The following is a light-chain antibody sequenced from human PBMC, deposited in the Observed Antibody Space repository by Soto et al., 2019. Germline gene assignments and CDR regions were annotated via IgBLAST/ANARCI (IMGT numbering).Light chain of an antibody. J-gene: IGLJ2*01. CDR3: QTWSTGILV. CDR2: LNSDGSH. V-gene: IGLV4-69*01. CDR1: SGHSSYA. Sequence: QLVLTQSPSASAALGDSVKLTCTRSSGHSSYAIAWQQQQPEKGPRYLMKLNSDGSHSTGDGIPGRFSGSSSGAERYLTISRLQSEDEADYCCQTWSTGILVFGGGTKLTVL.